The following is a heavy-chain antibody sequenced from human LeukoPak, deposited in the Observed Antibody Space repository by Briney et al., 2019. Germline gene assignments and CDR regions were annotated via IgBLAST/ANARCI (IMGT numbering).Heavy chain of an antibody. CDR3: AKDYYDYVWGSYRHNYFDY. J-gene: IGHJ4*02. V-gene: IGHV3-30*02. D-gene: IGHD3-16*02. Sequence: GGSLRLSCAASGFTFSSYGMHWVRQAPGKGLEWVVFIRYDGSNKYYADSVKGRFTISRDNSKNTLYLQMNSLRAEDTAVYYCAKDYYDYVWGSYRHNYFDYWGQGTLVTVSS. CDR2: IRYDGSNK. CDR1: GFTFSSYG.